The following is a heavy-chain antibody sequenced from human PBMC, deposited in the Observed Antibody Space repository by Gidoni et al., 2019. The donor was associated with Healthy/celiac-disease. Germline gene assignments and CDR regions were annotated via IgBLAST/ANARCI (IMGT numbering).Heavy chain of an antibody. Sequence: GRFTISRDNSKNTLYLQMNSLRAEDTAVYYCARSVAGGENWGQGTLVTVSS. V-gene: IGHV3-53*01. D-gene: IGHD6-13*01. CDR3: ARSVAGGEN. J-gene: IGHJ4*02.